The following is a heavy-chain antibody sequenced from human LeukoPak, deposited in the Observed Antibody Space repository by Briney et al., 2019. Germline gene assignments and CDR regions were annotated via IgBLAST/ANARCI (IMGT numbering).Heavy chain of an antibody. V-gene: IGHV1-18*01. CDR1: GYTFTSYG. J-gene: IGHJ4*02. CDR3: ARDNEYQLPHGDY. D-gene: IGHD2-2*01. CDR2: ISAYNGNT. Sequence: ASVKVSCKASGYTFTSYGISWVRQAPGQGLEWMGWISAYNGNTNYAQKLQGRVTMTTDTSTSTVYMELRSLRSDDTAVYYCARDNEYQLPHGDYWGQGTLVTVSS.